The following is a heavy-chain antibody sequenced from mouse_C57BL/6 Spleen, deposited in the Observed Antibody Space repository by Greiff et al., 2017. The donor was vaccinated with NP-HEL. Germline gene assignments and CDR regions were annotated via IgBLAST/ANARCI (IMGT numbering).Heavy chain of an antibody. J-gene: IGHJ3*01. D-gene: IGHD2-4*01. CDR3: ARGYDYDGCAY. CDR1: GYAFSSYW. V-gene: IGHV1-80*01. Sequence: VKLVESGAELVKPGASVKISCKASGYAFSSYWMNWVKQRPGKGLEWIGQIYPGDGDTNYNGKFKGKAPLTADKSSSTAYMQLSSLTSEDAAVDVGARGYDYDGCAYWGQGTLVTVSA. CDR2: IYPGDGDT.